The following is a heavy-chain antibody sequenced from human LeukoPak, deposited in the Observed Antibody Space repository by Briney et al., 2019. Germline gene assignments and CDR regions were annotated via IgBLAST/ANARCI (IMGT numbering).Heavy chain of an antibody. J-gene: IGHJ4*02. CDR2: VSWNSGSL. CDR3: VKDRSYDSSGYYGD. D-gene: IGHD3-22*01. Sequence: GRSLRLSCAASGFTFDDYAMHWVRQAPGKCLEWVSGVSWNSGSLGYADSVKGRFTISRDNAKNSLYLQMNSLRAEDTALYYCVKDRSYDSSGYYGDWGQGTLVTVSS. V-gene: IGHV3-9*01. CDR1: GFTFDDYA.